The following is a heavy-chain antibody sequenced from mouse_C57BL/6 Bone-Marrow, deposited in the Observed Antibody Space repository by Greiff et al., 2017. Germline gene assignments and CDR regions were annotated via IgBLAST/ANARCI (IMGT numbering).Heavy chain of an antibody. J-gene: IGHJ4*01. CDR1: GFSFNTYA. Sequence: EVKLVESGGGLVQPKGSLKLSCAASGFSFNTYAMNWVRQAPGKGLEWVARIRSKSNNYATYYADSVKDRFTISSDDSESMLYLQMNNLKTEDTAMYYCARAVFYAMDYWGQGTSVTVSS. V-gene: IGHV10-1*01. CDR2: IRSKSNNYAT. CDR3: ARAVFYAMDY. D-gene: IGHD3-3*01.